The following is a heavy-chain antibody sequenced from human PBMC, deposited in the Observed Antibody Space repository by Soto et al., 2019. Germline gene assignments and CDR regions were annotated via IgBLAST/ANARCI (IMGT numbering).Heavy chain of an antibody. CDR1: GGSISSYY. D-gene: IGHD6-6*01. Sequence: SETLSLTCTVSGGSISSYYWSWIRQPPGKGLEWIGYIYYSGSTNYNPSLKSRVTISVDTSKNQFSLKLSSVTAADTAVYYCARDHSSSSPFPYYYYMDVWGKGTTVTVSS. CDR2: IYYSGST. J-gene: IGHJ6*03. CDR3: ARDHSSSSPFPYYYYMDV. V-gene: IGHV4-59*01.